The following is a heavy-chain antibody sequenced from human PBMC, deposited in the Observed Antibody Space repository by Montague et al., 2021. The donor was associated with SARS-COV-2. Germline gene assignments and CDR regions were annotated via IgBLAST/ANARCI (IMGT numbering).Heavy chain of an antibody. CDR3: ARMTTVVTRGYYYYYGMDV. V-gene: IGHV2-70*01. J-gene: IGHJ6*02. Sequence: PALVKPTQTLTLTCTFSGFSLSTSGMCVSWIRQPPGKALEWLALIDWDDDKYYSTSLKTRLTVSKDTSKNQVVLTMTNMDPVDTATYYCARMTTVVTRGYYYYYGMDVWGQGTTVTVSS. CDR1: GFSLSTSGMC. D-gene: IGHD4-23*01. CDR2: IDWDDDK.